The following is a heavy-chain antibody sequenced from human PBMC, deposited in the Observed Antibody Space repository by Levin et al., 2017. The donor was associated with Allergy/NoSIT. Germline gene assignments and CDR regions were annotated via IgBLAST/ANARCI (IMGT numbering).Heavy chain of an antibody. CDR2: IMWNSATI. CDR3: TKDLSTGGADV. J-gene: IGHJ6*02. CDR1: GFTFNEHA. D-gene: IGHD2/OR15-2a*01. V-gene: IGHV3-9*01. Sequence: SLKISCAAPGFTFNEHAMHWVRQVPGKGLEWVSGIMWNSATIDYADSVKGRFTISRDNARVYLQMNSLRVEDTALYYCTKDLSTGGADVWGQGTTVTVS.